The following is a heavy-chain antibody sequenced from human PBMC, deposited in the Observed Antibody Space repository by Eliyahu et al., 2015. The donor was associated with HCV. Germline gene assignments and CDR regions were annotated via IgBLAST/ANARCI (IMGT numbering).Heavy chain of an antibody. CDR1: GGSITTYY. CDR3: ASGGGGIAVAGTGGWFDP. CDR2: IHYSGST. J-gene: IGHJ5*02. D-gene: IGHD6-19*01. V-gene: IGHV4-59*01. Sequence: QVQLQESGPGLVKPSETLSLTCTVPGGSITTYYWSWIRQPPGKGLEWVGYIHYSGSTNYNPSLKSRVTISVATSKNQFSLNLTSVTAADTAVYYCASGGGGIAVAGTGGWFDPWGQGTLVTVSS.